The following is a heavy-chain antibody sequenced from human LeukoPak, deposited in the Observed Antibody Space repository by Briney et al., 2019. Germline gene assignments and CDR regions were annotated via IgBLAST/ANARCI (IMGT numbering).Heavy chain of an antibody. CDR3: ARVQDIVVVVAAEFDY. J-gene: IGHJ4*02. Sequence: ASVKVSCKASGYTFTSYGISWVRQAPAQGLEWMGWISAYNGNTNYAQKLQGRVTMTTDTSTSTAYMEMRSLRSDDTAVYYCARVQDIVVVVAAEFDYWGQGTLVTVSS. CDR1: GYTFTSYG. CDR2: ISAYNGNT. V-gene: IGHV1-18*01. D-gene: IGHD2-15*01.